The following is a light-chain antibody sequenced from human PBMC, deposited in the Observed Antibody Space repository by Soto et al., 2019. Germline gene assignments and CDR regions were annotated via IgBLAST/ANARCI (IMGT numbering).Light chain of an antibody. CDR1: QSITIW. CDR2: DAC. Sequence: SRSTSSPSVYIKDSVAITFRASQSITIWLAWYQQKPGKAPKLLIYDACRLEGGVSSRFSATEPGLEFPRPMPGLYRDAFAPHNCQEYNSYSGTFGQGTKVDIK. CDR3: QEYNSYSGT. J-gene: IGKJ1*01. V-gene: IGKV1-5*01.